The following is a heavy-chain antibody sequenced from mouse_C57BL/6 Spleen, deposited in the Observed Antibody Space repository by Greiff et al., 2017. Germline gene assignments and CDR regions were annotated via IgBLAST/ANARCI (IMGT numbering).Heavy chain of an antibody. D-gene: IGHD2-5*01. CDR3: ARKGHYYSNSDY. V-gene: IGHV1-19*01. J-gene: IGHJ2*01. CDR1: GYTFTDYY. CDR2: INPYNGGT. Sequence: EVQLQQSGPVLVKPGASVKMSCKASGYTFTDYYMNWVKQSHGKSLEWIGVINPYNGGTSYNQKFKGKATLTVDKSSSTAYMELNSLTSEDSAVYYCARKGHYYSNSDYWGQGTTLTVSS.